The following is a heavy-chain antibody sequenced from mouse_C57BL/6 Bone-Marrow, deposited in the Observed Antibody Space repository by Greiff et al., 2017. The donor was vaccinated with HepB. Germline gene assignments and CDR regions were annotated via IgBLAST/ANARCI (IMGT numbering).Heavy chain of an antibody. V-gene: IGHV5-6*01. CDR3: ARMGITPFDY. J-gene: IGHJ2*01. D-gene: IGHD1-1*01. CDR1: GFTFSSYG. Sequence: EVKVVESGGDLVKPGGSLKLSCAASGFTFSSYGMSWVRQTPDKRLEWVATISSGGSYTYYPDSVKGRFTISRDNAKNTLYLQMSSLKSEDTAMYYCARMGITPFDYWGQGTTLTVSS. CDR2: ISSGGSYT.